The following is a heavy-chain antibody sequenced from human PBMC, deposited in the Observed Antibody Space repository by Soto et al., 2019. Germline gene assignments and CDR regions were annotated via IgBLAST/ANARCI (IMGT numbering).Heavy chain of an antibody. Sequence: QVQLVQSGAEVRKPGSSVKVSCTTSGDTFRSDAFSWVRQAPGQGLEWMGGIIPMFGAANYAQRFQDRVTITADIFTNTVHLELSGLRSADTAIYYCARGIRQSSGWDFDWWGQGTLVTVSS. CDR3: ARGIRQSSGWDFDW. D-gene: IGHD6-25*01. CDR2: IIPMFGAA. CDR1: GDTFRSDA. J-gene: IGHJ4*02. V-gene: IGHV1-69*06.